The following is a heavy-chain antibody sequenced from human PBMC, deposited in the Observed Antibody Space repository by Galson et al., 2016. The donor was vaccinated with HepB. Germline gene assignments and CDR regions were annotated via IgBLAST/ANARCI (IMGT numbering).Heavy chain of an antibody. CDR2: IRSDGSSI. D-gene: IGHD3-22*01. J-gene: IGHJ4*02. V-gene: IGHV3-11*04. CDR1: GFTFKDYQ. Sequence: SLRLSCAASGFTFKDYQMNWIRQAPGKGLEWISYIRSDGSSIYYSDSVKGRFTISRDNAKKSLYLQMTSLRAEDTAVYYCARDGGLRHDIDAGPGFDSWGQGTLVTVSS. CDR3: ARDGGLRHDIDAGPGFDS.